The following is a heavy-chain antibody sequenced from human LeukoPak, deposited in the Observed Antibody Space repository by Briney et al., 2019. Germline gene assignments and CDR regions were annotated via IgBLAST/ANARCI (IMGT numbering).Heavy chain of an antibody. J-gene: IGHJ4*02. CDR2: INTDGSST. Sequence: PGGSLRLSCAASGFTFSSYWMHWVRQAPGKGLVWVSRINTDGSSTSYADSVKGRFTISRDNAKNTLYLQMNSLRAEDTAVYYCAKGSTSWLYVDYWGQGTLVTVSS. CDR1: GFTFSSYW. CDR3: AKGSTSWLYVDY. D-gene: IGHD6-13*01. V-gene: IGHV3-74*01.